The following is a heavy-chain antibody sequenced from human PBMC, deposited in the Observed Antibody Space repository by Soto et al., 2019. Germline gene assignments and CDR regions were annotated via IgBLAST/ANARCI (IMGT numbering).Heavy chain of an antibody. CDR1: GGTFSSYA. V-gene: IGHV1-69*01. CDR3: ARDPISLVDSAMDPEGYFDY. CDR2: IIPIFGTA. Sequence: QVQLVQSGAEVKKPGSSVKVSCKASGGTFSSYAISWVRQAPGQGLEWMGGIIPIFGTANYGQKFQGRVKSTADESTSTAYMELSSLRSEDTAVYYSARDPISLVDSAMDPEGYFDYWCQGTLVTVSS. D-gene: IGHD5-18*01. J-gene: IGHJ4*02.